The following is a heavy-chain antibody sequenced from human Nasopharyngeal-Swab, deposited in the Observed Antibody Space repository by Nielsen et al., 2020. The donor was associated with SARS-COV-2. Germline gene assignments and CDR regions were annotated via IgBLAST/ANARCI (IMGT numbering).Heavy chain of an antibody. J-gene: IGHJ6*02. Sequence: RQAPRKALEWLAHIFSNDEKSYSTSLKSRLTISKDTSKSQVVLTMTNMDPVDTATYSCARTLLAAGGYYYYGMDVWGQGTTVTVSS. D-gene: IGHD6-13*01. CDR3: ARTLLAAGGYYYYGMDV. CDR2: IFSNDEK. V-gene: IGHV2-26*01.